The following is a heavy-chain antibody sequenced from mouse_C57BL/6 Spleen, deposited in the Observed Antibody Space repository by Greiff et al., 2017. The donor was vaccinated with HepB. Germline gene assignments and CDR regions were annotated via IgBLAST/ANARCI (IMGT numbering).Heavy chain of an antibody. V-gene: IGHV1-82*01. CDR1: GYAFSSSW. CDR3: ARSLLRYPYFDY. CDR2: IYPGDGDT. J-gene: IGHJ2*01. D-gene: IGHD1-1*01. Sequence: VQLQQSGPELVKPGASVKISCKASGYAFSSSWMNWVKQRPGKGLEWIGRIYPGDGDTNYNGKLKGKATLTADKSSSTAYMQISRLTSEDSAVYFCARSLLRYPYFDYWGQGTALTVSS.